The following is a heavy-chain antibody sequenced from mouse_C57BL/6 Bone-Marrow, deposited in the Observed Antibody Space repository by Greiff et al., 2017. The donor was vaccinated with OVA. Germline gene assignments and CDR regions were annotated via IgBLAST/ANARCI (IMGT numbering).Heavy chain of an antibody. V-gene: IGHV1-69*01. CDR1: GYTFTSYW. CDR2: IDPSDSYT. Sequence: QVQLQQSGAELVMPGASVKLSCKASGYTFTSYWMHWVKQRPGQGLEWIGEIDPSDSYTNYNQKFKGKSTLTVDKSSSTAYMQLSSLTSGDSAVYYCAREGWFDYWGQGTLVTVSA. CDR3: AREGWFDY. J-gene: IGHJ3*01.